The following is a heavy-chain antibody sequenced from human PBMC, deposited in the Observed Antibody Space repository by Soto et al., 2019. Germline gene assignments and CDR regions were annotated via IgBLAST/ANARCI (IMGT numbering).Heavy chain of an antibody. CDR3: AKGIRGELGPFVY. Sequence: GGSLILSCAASGFTFSSYAMSCVRQAPGKGLEWVSAISGSGGSTYYADSVKGRFTISRDNSKNTLYLQMNSLRAEDTAVYYCAKGIRGELGPFVYWGQGTLGTRSS. J-gene: IGHJ4*02. V-gene: IGHV3-23*01. D-gene: IGHD1-26*01. CDR1: GFTFSSYA. CDR2: ISGSGGST.